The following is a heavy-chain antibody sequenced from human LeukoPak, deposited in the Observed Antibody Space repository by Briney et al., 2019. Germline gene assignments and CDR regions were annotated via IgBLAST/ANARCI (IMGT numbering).Heavy chain of an antibody. CDR2: INPNSGGT. V-gene: IGHV1-2*06. CDR3: ARIMLGYCSGGCCDWFDP. CDR1: GYTFTGYY. Sequence: ASVKVSCKASGYTFTGYYMHWVRQAPGQGLEWMGRINPNSGGTNYAQKFQGRVTMTRDTSISTAYMELSRLRSDDTAVYYCARIMLGYCSGGCCDWFDPWGQGTLVTVSS. J-gene: IGHJ5*02. D-gene: IGHD2-15*01.